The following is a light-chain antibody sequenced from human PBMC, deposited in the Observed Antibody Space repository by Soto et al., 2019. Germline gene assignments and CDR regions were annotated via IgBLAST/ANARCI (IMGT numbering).Light chain of an antibody. V-gene: IGKV3-20*01. CDR3: QQYGSPPQT. Sequence: EIVRTQSPGTLSLSPGERATLSCRASQSVSAGHLAWYQQKPGQAPRLLIYGASSRATGIPDRISGSGSGTDFTLTISRLEPEDFAVYYCQQYGSPPQTFGQGTKVDIK. J-gene: IGKJ1*01. CDR1: QSVSAGH. CDR2: GAS.